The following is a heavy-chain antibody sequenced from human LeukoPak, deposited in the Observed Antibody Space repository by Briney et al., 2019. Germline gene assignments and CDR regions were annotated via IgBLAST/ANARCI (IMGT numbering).Heavy chain of an antibody. D-gene: IGHD3-10*01. CDR1: GGSISSYY. V-gene: IGHV4-59*01. J-gene: IGHJ5*02. Sequence: SETLSLTCTVSGGSISSYYWSWIRQPPGKGLEWVGYIYYSGSTNYNPSLKSRVTISVDTSKNQFSLKLSSVTAADTAVYYCARGSHGYHYGSGSYYHNNWFDPWGQGTLVTVSS. CDR2: IYYSGST. CDR3: ARGSHGYHYGSGSYYHNNWFDP.